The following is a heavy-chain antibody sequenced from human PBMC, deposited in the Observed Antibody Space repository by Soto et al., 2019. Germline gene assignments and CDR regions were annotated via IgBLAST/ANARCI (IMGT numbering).Heavy chain of an antibody. Sequence: SVKVSCKASGGTFSSYAISWVRQAPGQGLEWMGGIIPIFGTANYAQKFQGRVTITADESTSTAYMELSSLRSEDTAVYYCARGQDYFDTSGYNDYWGRGTLVTVSS. V-gene: IGHV1-69*13. J-gene: IGHJ4*02. CDR1: GGTFSSYA. CDR2: IIPIFGTA. CDR3: ARGQDYFDTSGYNDY. D-gene: IGHD3-22*01.